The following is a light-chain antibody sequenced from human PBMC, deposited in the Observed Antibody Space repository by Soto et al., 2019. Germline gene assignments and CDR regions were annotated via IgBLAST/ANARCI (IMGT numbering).Light chain of an antibody. CDR3: AAWDDSLNVL. CDR2: SND. V-gene: IGLV1-44*01. CDR1: SSNIGSST. Sequence: QSVLIQPPSASETPGQRVTISCSGGSSNIGSSTVNWYQQLPGTAPKLLIYSNDQRPSGVPDRFSGSKSGTSASLAISGLQSEDEADYYCAAWDDSLNVLFGGGTKLTVL. J-gene: IGLJ2*01.